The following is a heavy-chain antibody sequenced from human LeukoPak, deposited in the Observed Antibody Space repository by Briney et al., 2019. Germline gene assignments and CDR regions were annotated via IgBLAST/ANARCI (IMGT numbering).Heavy chain of an antibody. CDR3: ARVGRSGYTKDY. D-gene: IGHD5-12*01. Sequence: GGSLSLSRAPSGFGFSTYSIVLVRQAPPAGREWVSYISSSSSTIYYADFVKGRFTVSRDNAENLVYLQMNSLGAEDTAVYYCARVGRSGYTKDYWGQGTLVTVAS. J-gene: IGHJ4*02. CDR1: GFGFSTYS. V-gene: IGHV3-48*04. CDR2: ISSSSSTI.